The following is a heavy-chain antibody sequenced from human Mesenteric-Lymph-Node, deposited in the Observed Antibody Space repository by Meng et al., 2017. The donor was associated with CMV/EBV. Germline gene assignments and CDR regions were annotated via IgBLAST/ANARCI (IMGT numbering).Heavy chain of an antibody. D-gene: IGHD2-2*02. Sequence: SVKVSCKASGGTFSSYAISWVRQAPGQGLEWMGGIIPILGIANYAQKFQGRVTITTDESTSTAYMELSSLRSEDTAVYYCARVDKVVVPAAITDQGNYYYYYYGMDVWGQGTTVTVSS. CDR2: IIPILGIA. J-gene: IGHJ6*02. CDR3: ARVDKVVVPAAITDQGNYYYYYYGMDV. CDR1: GGTFSSYA. V-gene: IGHV1-69*10.